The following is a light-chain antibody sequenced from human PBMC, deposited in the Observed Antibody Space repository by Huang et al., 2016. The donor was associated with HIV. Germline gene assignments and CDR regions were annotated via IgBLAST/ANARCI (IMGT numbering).Light chain of an antibody. CDR3: QQCNTYSYT. Sequence: DIQMTQSPSTLSASVGDRVTITCRASQSIGTWLACYQQKPRKAPKLRIYQASNLQDEVPSRFSGRGSGTEFTLTITGLQPDDFATYYCQQCNTYSYTFGQGTKLDIK. CDR1: QSIGTW. J-gene: IGKJ2*01. V-gene: IGKV1-5*03. CDR2: QAS.